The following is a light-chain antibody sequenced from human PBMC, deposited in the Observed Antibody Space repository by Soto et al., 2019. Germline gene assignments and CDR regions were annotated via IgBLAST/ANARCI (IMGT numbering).Light chain of an antibody. CDR1: SSDVGAYNY. V-gene: IGLV2-11*01. J-gene: IGLJ1*01. Sequence: QSVLTQPRSVSGSPGQSVTISCTGTSSDVGAYNYVSWHQQHPGKAPKLVIYDVTQRPSGVPDRFSASKSGITASLTISGLQAEDEADYYCCSYTSSRTYVFGTGTKLTVL. CDR2: DVT. CDR3: CSYTSSRTYV.